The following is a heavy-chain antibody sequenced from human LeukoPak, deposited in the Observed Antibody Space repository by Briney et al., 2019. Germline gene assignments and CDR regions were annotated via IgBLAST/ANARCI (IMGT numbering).Heavy chain of an antibody. J-gene: IGHJ5*02. CDR1: GYTFTGYY. CDR3: AREGAPYGDYRWFDP. D-gene: IGHD4-17*01. V-gene: IGHV1-2*02. CDR2: INPNSGGT. Sequence: ASVKVSCKASGYTFTGYYMHWVRQAPGQGLEWMGWINPNSGGTNYAQKFQGRVTMTRDTSISTAYMELSRLRSDDTAVYYCAREGAPYGDYRWFDPWGQGTLVTGSS.